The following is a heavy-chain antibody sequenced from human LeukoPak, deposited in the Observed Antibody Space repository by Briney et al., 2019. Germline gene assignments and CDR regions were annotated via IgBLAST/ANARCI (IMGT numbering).Heavy chain of an antibody. CDR3: ARGYCSSTSCYLRSWGY. CDR2: INPNSGGT. J-gene: IGHJ4*02. V-gene: IGHV1-2*02. D-gene: IGHD2-2*01. CDR1: GYTFTGYY. Sequence: APVKVSCKASGYTFTGYYMHWVRQAPGQGLEWMGWINPNSGGTNYAQKFQGRVTMTRDTSISTAYMELSRLRSDDTAVYYCARGYCSSTSCYLRSWGYWGQGTLVTVSS.